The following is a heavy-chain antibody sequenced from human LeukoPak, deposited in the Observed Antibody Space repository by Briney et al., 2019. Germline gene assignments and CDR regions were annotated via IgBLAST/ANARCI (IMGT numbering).Heavy chain of an antibody. CDR3: ARVGVAYCGGDCYGETDY. CDR2: MNPNSSNT. D-gene: IGHD2-21*02. Sequence: ASVKVSCKASGYTFTSYDINWVRQATGQGLEWMGWMNPNSSNTGYAQKFQGRVTMTRNTSISTAYMELSSLRSEDTAVYYCARVGVAYCGGDCYGETDYWGQGTLVTVSS. CDR1: GYTFTSYD. V-gene: IGHV1-8*01. J-gene: IGHJ4*02.